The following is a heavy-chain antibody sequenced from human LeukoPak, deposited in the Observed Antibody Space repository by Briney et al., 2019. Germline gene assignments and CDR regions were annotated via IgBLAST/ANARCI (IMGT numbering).Heavy chain of an antibody. J-gene: IGHJ4*02. CDR1: GGSISSYY. CDR3: VSCTMANFDY. V-gene: IGHV4-59*01. D-gene: IGHD3-10*01. Sequence: SETLSLTCTVSGGSISSYYWSWIRQPPGKGLEWIGYIYYSGSTNYNPSLKSRVTISVDTSKNQFSLKLSSVTAADAAVYYCVSCTMANFDYWGQGTLVTVSS. CDR2: IYYSGST.